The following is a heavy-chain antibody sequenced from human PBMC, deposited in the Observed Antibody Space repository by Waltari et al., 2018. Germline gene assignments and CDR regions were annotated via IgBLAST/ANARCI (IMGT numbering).Heavy chain of an antibody. Sequence: EVQVVESGGGLVQPGRSLRLSCATSGFTFGDFSMTWVRQGPGKGLEWVAFVTSKPYGEAREYAASVKGRFTVSRDDAECIAYLQMNGLKPEDTAVYYCSRVSVFAFDVWGRGTMVTVSS. CDR1: GFTFGDFS. J-gene: IGHJ3*01. V-gene: IGHV3-49*04. CDR3: SRVSVFAFDV. CDR2: VTSKPYGEAR.